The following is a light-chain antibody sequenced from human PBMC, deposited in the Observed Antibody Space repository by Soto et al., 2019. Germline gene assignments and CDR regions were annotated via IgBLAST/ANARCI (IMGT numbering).Light chain of an antibody. CDR3: SSYTSSSTNV. CDR1: SSDVGAYNF. CDR2: NVS. J-gene: IGLJ1*01. V-gene: IGLV2-14*03. Sequence: QSALTQPASVSGSPGQSITISCTGRSSDVGAYNFVSWDQQNPGKVPRLMIFNVSSRPSGVSDRFSGSNSCNTASLTISGLQADDEGDYYCSSYTSSSTNVFGSGTMLTVL.